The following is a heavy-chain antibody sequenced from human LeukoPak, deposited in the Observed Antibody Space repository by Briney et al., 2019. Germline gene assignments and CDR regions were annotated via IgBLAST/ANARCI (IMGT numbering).Heavy chain of an antibody. CDR2: IKQDGSEK. Sequence: GGSLRLSCAASGFTFSSYWMSWVRQAPGRGLEWVANIKQDGSEKYYVDSVKGRFTISRDNAKNSLYLQMNSLRAEDTAVYYCARGKSGWYFDYWGQGTLVTVSS. D-gene: IGHD6-19*01. V-gene: IGHV3-7*01. CDR3: ARGKSGWYFDY. CDR1: GFTFSSYW. J-gene: IGHJ4*02.